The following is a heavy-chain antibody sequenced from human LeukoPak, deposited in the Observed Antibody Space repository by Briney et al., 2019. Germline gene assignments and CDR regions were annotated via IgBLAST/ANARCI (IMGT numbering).Heavy chain of an antibody. CDR1: GFPFSYYA. Sequence: GGSLRLSCPASGFPFSYYAMNWVRQAPGKGLEWVSVISGRGGSIYYADSVKGRFTISRDKSKNTLYLQMNSLRAEDTAVYYCAKGLQEHYYYYYMDVWGKGTTVTVSS. V-gene: IGHV3-23*01. CDR2: ISGRGGSI. CDR3: AKGLQEHYYYYYMDV. D-gene: IGHD4-11*01. J-gene: IGHJ6*03.